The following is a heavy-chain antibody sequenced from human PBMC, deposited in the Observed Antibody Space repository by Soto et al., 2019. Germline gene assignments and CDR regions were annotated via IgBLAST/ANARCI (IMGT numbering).Heavy chain of an antibody. J-gene: IGHJ6*03. Sequence: EVQLLESGGGLVQPGGSLRLSCAASGFTFSSYALNWVRQAPGKGLEWVSVISGSGDNTYYADSVKGRFTISRDNSKNTLYLQMNSLRAEHTAVYYCTIDLGTDDVWSAYYIYYYMDVWGKGTTVTVSS. CDR3: TIDLGTDDVWSAYYIYYYMDV. D-gene: IGHD3-3*01. V-gene: IGHV3-23*01. CDR1: GFTFSSYA. CDR2: ISGSGDNT.